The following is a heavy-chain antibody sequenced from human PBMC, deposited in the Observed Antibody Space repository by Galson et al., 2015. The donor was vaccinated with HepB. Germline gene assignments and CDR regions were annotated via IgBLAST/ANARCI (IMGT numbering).Heavy chain of an antibody. CDR3: AREVAAAATTTFDS. CDR2: TYYRSKWSKWYN. J-gene: IGHJ4*02. Sequence: CAISGDSASSDSATWTWIRQSPSRGLEWLGRTYYRSKWSKWYNDYAVSVKSRISFSPDTSKNQFSLQLNSVTPEDTAVYYCAREVAAAATTTFDSWGQGAMVTVSS. CDR1: GDSASSDSAT. V-gene: IGHV6-1*01. D-gene: IGHD6-25*01.